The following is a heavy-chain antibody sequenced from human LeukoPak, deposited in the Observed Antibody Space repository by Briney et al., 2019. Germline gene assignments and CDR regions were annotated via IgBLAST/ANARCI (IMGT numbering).Heavy chain of an antibody. CDR1: GYTFTSYG. CDR2: IIPIFGTA. D-gene: IGHD6-13*01. V-gene: IGHV1-69*06. J-gene: IGHJ4*02. CDR3: AMFSSSWYVGNSFDY. Sequence: SVKVSCKASGYTFTSYGISWVRQAPGQGLEWMGGIIPIFGTANYAQKFQGRVTITADKSTSTAYMELSSLRSEDTAVYYCAMFSSSWYVGNSFDYWGQGTLVTVSS.